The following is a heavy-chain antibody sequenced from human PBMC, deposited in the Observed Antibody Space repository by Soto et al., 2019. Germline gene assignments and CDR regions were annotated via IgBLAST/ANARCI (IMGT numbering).Heavy chain of an antibody. CDR1: GGTFSSYA. J-gene: IGHJ4*02. CDR3: ARDRDGYNQKFDY. CDR2: IIPIFGTA. V-gene: IGHV1-69*13. Sequence: ASVKVSCKASGGTFSSYAISWVRQAPGQGLEWMGGIIPIFGTANYAQKFQGRVTITADESTSTAYMELSSLRSEDTAVYYCARDRDGYNQKFDYWGQGTLVTVSS. D-gene: IGHD5-12*01.